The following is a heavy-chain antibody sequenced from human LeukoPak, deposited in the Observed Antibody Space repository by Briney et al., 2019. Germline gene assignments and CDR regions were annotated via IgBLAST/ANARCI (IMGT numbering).Heavy chain of an antibody. V-gene: IGHV4-38-2*02. CDR3: ARADYSSTWSHDYYYMDV. J-gene: IGHJ6*03. CDR2: IYHSGST. Sequence: SETLSLTCTVSGYSISSGYYWGWIRQPPGKGLEWIGSIYHSGSTYYNPSLKSRVTISVDTSKNQFSLKLSSVTAADAAVYYCARADYSSTWSHDYYYMDVWGKGTTVTVSS. CDR1: GYSISSGYY. D-gene: IGHD6-13*01.